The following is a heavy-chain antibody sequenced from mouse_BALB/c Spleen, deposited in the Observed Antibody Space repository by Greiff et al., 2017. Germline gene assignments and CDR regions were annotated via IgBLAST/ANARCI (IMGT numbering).Heavy chain of an antibody. D-gene: IGHD1-1*01. Sequence: EVQRVESGGGLVKPGGSLKLSCAASGFTFSSYAMSWVRQTPEKRLEWVASISSGGSTYYPDSVKGRFTISRDNARNILYLQMSSLRSEDTAMYYCAISPFYYGSSQYYFDYWGQGTTLTVSS. CDR1: GFTFSSYA. CDR3: AISPFYYGSSQYYFDY. J-gene: IGHJ2*01. CDR2: ISSGGST. V-gene: IGHV5-6-5*01.